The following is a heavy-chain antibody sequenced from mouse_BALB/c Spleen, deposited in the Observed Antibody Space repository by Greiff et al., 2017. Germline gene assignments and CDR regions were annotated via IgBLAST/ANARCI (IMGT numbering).Heavy chain of an antibody. Sequence: VQLQQSGPGLVKPSQSLSLTCTVTGYSITSDYAWNWIRQFPGNKLEWMGYISYSGSTSYNPSLKSRISITRDTSKNQFFLQLNSVTTEDTATYYCARFPYYYGSSYDYFDYWGQGTTLTVSS. CDR2: ISYSGST. CDR3: ARFPYYYGSSYDYFDY. CDR1: GYSITSDYA. V-gene: IGHV3-2*02. D-gene: IGHD1-1*01. J-gene: IGHJ2*01.